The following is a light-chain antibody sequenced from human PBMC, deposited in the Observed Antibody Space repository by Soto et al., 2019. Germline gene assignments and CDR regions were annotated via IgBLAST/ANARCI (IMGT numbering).Light chain of an antibody. V-gene: IGLV2-8*01. CDR3: SSYAGSNNVV. CDR1: SSDVGGYNY. J-gene: IGLJ2*01. Sequence: QSALTQPPSVSGSPGQSVTISCTGTSSDVGGYNYVSWYQQHPGKAPKVMIYEVSKRPSGVPDRFSGSKSGNTASLTVSGLQAEDEADYYCSSYAGSNNVVFGGGTKVTVL. CDR2: EVS.